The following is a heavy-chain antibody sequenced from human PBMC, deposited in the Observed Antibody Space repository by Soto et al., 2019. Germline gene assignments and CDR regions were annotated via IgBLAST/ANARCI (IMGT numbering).Heavy chain of an antibody. Sequence: TLSLTCTVSGGSISSGGYYWSWIRQHPGKGLEWIGYIYYSGSTYYNPSLKSRVTISVDTSKNQFSLKLSSVTAADTAVYYCARGVVVVAATYYYYYGKDVWGRGXTVTVCS. CDR1: GGSISSGGYY. D-gene: IGHD2-15*01. CDR2: IYYSGST. CDR3: ARGVVVVAATYYYYYGKDV. V-gene: IGHV4-31*03. J-gene: IGHJ6*02.